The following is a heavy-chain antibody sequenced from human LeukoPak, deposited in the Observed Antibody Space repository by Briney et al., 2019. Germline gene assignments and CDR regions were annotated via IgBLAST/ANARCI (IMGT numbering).Heavy chain of an antibody. Sequence: SETLSLTCTISGGSVSDYYWSWIRRSPGKGREWIGYIYHTGSTSYSPSLKSRVTISADTSQNQFSLKLSSVTAADTAVYYCASRKLGNDYWGQGTLVTVSS. CDR3: ASRKLGNDY. CDR2: IYHTGST. D-gene: IGHD7-27*01. V-gene: IGHV4-59*02. J-gene: IGHJ4*02. CDR1: GGSVSDYY.